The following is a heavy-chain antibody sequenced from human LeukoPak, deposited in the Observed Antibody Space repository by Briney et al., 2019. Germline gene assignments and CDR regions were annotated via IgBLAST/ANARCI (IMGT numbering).Heavy chain of an antibody. J-gene: IGHJ4*02. V-gene: IGHV3-15*01. CDR1: GFTFSNAW. CDR3: TGGYLTYAFDY. D-gene: IGHD5-12*01. CDR2: IKSKTDGGTT. Sequence: GGSLRLSCAASGFTFSNAWMSWVRQAPGKGPEWVGRIKSKTDGGTTDYAAPVEGRFTISRDDSKNTLYLQMNSLKTEDTAVYYCTGGYLTYAFDYWGQGTLVTVSS.